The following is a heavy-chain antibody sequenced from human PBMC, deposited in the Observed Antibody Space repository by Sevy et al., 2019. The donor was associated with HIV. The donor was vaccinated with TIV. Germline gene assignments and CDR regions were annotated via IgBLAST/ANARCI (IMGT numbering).Heavy chain of an antibody. J-gene: IGHJ4*02. CDR2: TRKKADGYTT. D-gene: IGHD6-13*01. Sequence: GGSQRLSCVASGFTFSDHYMEWVRQAPGKGLEWVGRTRKKADGYTTEYAASVKGRFTISRDESKNSLYVQMNSLKAEDTAVYYCATHAGIAAAGRVFDYWGQGTLVTVSS. V-gene: IGHV3-72*01. CDR1: GFTFSDHY. CDR3: ATHAGIAAAGRVFDY.